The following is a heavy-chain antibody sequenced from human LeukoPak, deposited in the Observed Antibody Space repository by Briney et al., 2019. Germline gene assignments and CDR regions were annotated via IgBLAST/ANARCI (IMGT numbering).Heavy chain of an antibody. J-gene: IGHJ5*02. CDR3: ASGLRRDWFDP. CDR1: GGSISSYY. D-gene: IGHD2-21*01. Sequence: SENLSLTCTVSGGSISSYYWSWIRQSPGKGLEWIGFIYYSGNTNSNPSLKSRVTMSVDTSKNQFSLRLTSVTAADTAVYYCASGLRRDWFDPWGQGTLVTVSS. CDR2: IYYSGNT. V-gene: IGHV4-59*01.